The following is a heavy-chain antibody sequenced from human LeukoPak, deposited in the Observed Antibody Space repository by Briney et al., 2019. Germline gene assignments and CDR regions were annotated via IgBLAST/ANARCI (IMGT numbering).Heavy chain of an antibody. Sequence: SETLSLTCTVSGGSISSYYWSWIRQPPGKGLEWIGYIYYSGSTNYNPSLKSRVTISVDTSKNQFSLKLSSVTAADTAVYHCARAIHCSSTSCYGVWYFDLWGRGTLVTVSS. CDR3: ARAIHCSSTSCYGVWYFDL. CDR2: IYYSGST. V-gene: IGHV4-59*08. D-gene: IGHD2-2*01. CDR1: GGSISSYY. J-gene: IGHJ2*01.